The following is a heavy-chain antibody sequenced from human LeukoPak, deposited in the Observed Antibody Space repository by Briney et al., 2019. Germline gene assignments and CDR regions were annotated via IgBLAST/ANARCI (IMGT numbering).Heavy chain of an antibody. CDR2: ISYDGSNK. J-gene: IGHJ4*02. D-gene: IGHD3-22*01. CDR1: GFTFSSYA. Sequence: GSLRLSCAASGFTFSSYAMHWVRQAPGKGLEWVAVISYDGSNKYYADSVKGRFTISRDNSKNTLYLQMNSLRAEDTAVYYCASRHHYYDSSGYPDYWGQGTLVTVSS. V-gene: IGHV3-30-3*01. CDR3: ASRHHYYDSSGYPDY.